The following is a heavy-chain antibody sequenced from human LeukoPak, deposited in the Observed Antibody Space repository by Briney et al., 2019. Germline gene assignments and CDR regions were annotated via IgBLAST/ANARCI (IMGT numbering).Heavy chain of an antibody. J-gene: IGHJ4*02. Sequence: PSETLSLTCTVSGGSIIGYFWTWIRQPPGRRLEWIGYIYNTVDTNYNPSLKSRVTISVDMSKHQFSLRLTSVTAADTAVYYCARRLYYDSSGYNPTYYFDYWGQGILVTVSS. CDR3: ARRLYYDSSGYNPTYYFDY. CDR2: IYNTVDT. CDR1: GGSIIGYF. V-gene: IGHV4-59*01. D-gene: IGHD3-22*01.